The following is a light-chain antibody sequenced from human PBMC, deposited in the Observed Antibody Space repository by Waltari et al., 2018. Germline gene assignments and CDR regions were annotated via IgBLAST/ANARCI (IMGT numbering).Light chain of an antibody. V-gene: IGKV3-11*01. CDR2: DTS. Sequence: EVVLTQSPATLSLSPGEGATLSCRASQSVSNSLAWYQQKPGQPPRLLIYDTSNRASGIPARFSASGSGTDFTLSITSLEPEDFAVYYCQQRNIWPLIFGGGTKVEIK. CDR3: QQRNIWPLI. J-gene: IGKJ4*01. CDR1: QSVSNS.